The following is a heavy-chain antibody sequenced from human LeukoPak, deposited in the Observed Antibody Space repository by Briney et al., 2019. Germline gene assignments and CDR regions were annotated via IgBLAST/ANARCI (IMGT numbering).Heavy chain of an antibody. CDR1: GFTFSSYS. CDR2: ISSSSSYT. V-gene: IGHV3-21*04. Sequence: SGGSLRLSCAASGFTFSSYSMNWVRQAPGKGLEWVSSISSSSSYTYYADSVKGRFTISRDNSKNTLYLQMNSLRAEDTAVYYCARESSSGWDNWFDPWGQGTLVTVSS. CDR3: ARESSSGWDNWFDP. J-gene: IGHJ5*02. D-gene: IGHD6-19*01.